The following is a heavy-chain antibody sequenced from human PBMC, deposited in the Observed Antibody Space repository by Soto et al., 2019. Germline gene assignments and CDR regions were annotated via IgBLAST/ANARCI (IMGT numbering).Heavy chain of an antibody. V-gene: IGHV4-39*07. J-gene: IGHJ4*02. CDR3: ARAPQYDFWRFGSGFDD. CDR1: GGSISSSSYY. Sequence: PSETLSLTCTVSGGSISSSSYYWGWIRQPPGKGLEWIGSIYYSGSTYYNPSLKSRVTISVDTSKNQFSLKLSSVTAADTAVYYCARAPQYDFWRFGSGFDDWGQGTLVTVSS. D-gene: IGHD3-3*01. CDR2: IYYSGST.